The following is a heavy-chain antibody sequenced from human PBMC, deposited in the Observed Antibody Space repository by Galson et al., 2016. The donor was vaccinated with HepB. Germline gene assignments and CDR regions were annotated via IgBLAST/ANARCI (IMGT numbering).Heavy chain of an antibody. CDR3: AREFRRVGATTSHFDY. Sequence: SVKVSCKASGYTFTDYAMQWVRQAPGQRLEWMGWIYAGNGNTKYSQKFQGRVTITRDTSASTAYMELSSLRSEDTAVYYCAREFRRVGATTSHFDYWGQGTLVTVSS. J-gene: IGHJ4*02. D-gene: IGHD1-26*01. V-gene: IGHV1-3*01. CDR2: IYAGNGNT. CDR1: GYTFTDYA.